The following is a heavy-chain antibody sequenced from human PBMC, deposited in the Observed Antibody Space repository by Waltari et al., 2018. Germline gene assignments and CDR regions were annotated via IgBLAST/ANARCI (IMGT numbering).Heavy chain of an antibody. CDR2: IKQDGSGK. Sequence: EVQLVESGGGSVQPGGSLRLSCAASGMTLSSYWMNWVRQAPGKGREWVAKIKQDGSGKNYVDSVEGRFSISRDNAQNSLYLQMNSLRAEDTAIYYCVTGLTTVTAKDYFDHWGQGALVTVSS. CDR3: VTGLTTVTAKDYFDH. J-gene: IGHJ4*02. CDR1: GMTLSSYW. V-gene: IGHV3-7*01. D-gene: IGHD4-17*01.